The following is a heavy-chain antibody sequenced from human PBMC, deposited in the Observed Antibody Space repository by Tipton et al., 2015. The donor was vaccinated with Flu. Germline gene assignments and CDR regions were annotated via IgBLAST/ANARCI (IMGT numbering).Heavy chain of an antibody. D-gene: IGHD4-11*01. V-gene: IGHV3-21*01. J-gene: IGHJ4*02. Sequence: SLRLSCAASGFTFSRYTMNWIRQAPGRGLEWVSSIRTSSSYIYYADSVKGRFTISRDDAKNSLYLQMDSLRADDTAVYFCATDDRDYSRLYIDYWGRGTLVTVSS. CDR3: ATDDRDYSRLYIDY. CDR1: GFTFSRYT. CDR2: IRTSSSYI.